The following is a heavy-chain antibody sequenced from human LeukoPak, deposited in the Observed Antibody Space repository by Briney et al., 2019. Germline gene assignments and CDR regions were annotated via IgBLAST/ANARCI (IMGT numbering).Heavy chain of an antibody. CDR1: GDSISGYY. Sequence: SETLSLTCTVSGDSISGYYWSWIRQPPGKGLEWIGYIYYSGSTNYNPSLKSRVTISVDTSKNQFSLKLSSVTAADTAVYYCARHDSSGYYPDYWGQGTLVTVSS. D-gene: IGHD3-22*01. J-gene: IGHJ4*02. CDR2: IYYSGST. CDR3: ARHDSSGYYPDY. V-gene: IGHV4-59*01.